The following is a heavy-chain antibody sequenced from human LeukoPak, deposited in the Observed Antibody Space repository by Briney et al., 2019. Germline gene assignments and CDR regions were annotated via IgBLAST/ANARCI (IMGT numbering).Heavy chain of an antibody. Sequence: GASLKVSCKASGYTFSSYGISWVRQAPGKGLEWMGWISVYNGNTNFAQEFQGRVTMTTDTSTSTASMELRSLRSDDTAVYYCARDQGIYNHRIIDSWGQGTLVTVSS. V-gene: IGHV1-18*01. CDR3: ARDQGIYNHRIIDS. D-gene: IGHD5-12*01. CDR2: ISVYNGNT. J-gene: IGHJ4*02. CDR1: GYTFSSYG.